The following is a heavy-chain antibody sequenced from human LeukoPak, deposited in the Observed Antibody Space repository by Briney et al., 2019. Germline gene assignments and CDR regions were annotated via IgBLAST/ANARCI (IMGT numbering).Heavy chain of an antibody. V-gene: IGHV3-23*01. CDR3: ARDKIDGNDY. CDR1: GFTFSIYA. CDR2: ISGSGGST. J-gene: IGHJ4*02. Sequence: GGSLRLSCAVSGFTFSIYAMTWVRQAPGKGLEWVSGISGSGGSTDYADSVKGRFTISRDNSKNTLYLQMNSLRAEDTAVYYCARDKIDGNDYWGQGTLVTVSS.